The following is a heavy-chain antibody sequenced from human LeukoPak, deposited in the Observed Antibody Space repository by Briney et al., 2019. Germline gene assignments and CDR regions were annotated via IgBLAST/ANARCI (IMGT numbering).Heavy chain of an antibody. CDR3: ASNDILTGYYPLPFDY. CDR2: IKQDGSEK. Sequence: TGGSLRLSCAASGFTFSSYWMSWVRQAPGKGLEWVANIKQDGSEKYYVDSVKGRFTISRDNAKNSLYLQMNSLRAEDTAVYYCASNDILTGYYPLPFDYWGQGTLVTVSS. CDR1: GFTFSSYW. J-gene: IGHJ4*02. D-gene: IGHD3-9*01. V-gene: IGHV3-7*01.